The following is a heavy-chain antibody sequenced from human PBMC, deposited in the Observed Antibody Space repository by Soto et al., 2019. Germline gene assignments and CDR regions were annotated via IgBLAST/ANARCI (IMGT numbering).Heavy chain of an antibody. CDR2: MSPNGKNQ. J-gene: IGHJ4*02. D-gene: IGHD3-22*01. CDR1: GFSFSIHA. CDR3: ASGAAFYYDTSRY. V-gene: IGHV3-30*04. Sequence: GSLRLSCAAPGFSFSIHALHWIRQAPGEGLEWVAVMSPNGKNQYYADSVKGRFTISRDTSKSTLSLRMTSLRPEDTAVYYCASGAAFYYDTSRYWGQGTLVTVSS.